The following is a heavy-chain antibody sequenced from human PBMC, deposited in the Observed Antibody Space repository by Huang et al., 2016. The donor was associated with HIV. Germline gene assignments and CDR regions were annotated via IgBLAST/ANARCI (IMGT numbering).Heavy chain of an antibody. CDR3: ARDRRPYSGSYLGY. Sequence: QVQLVQSGAEVKKPGASVKVSCKASGTTFSGYGISWVRQAPGQGLEGMGGISGYNGNTNYVENLQGRVTMTTDTSTSTAYMELRSLRSDDTAVYYCARDRRPYSGSYLGYWGQGTLVTVSS. CDR2: ISGYNGNT. CDR1: GTTFSGYG. J-gene: IGHJ4*02. V-gene: IGHV1-18*04. D-gene: IGHD1-26*01.